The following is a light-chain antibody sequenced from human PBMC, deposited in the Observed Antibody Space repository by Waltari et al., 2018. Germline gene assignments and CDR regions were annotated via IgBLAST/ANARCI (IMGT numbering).Light chain of an antibody. CDR3: SSYTTSSTVI. V-gene: IGLV2-18*02. CDR1: SRDIGSYNF. CDR2: EVT. J-gene: IGLJ2*01. Sequence: QSALIQPPSVSGSPGQSVAIYCTGTSRDIGSYNFVSWYQQFPATAPKLLIYEVTNRPSGVPDRFSGSKSGYTASLAISGLQPEDEADYYCSSYTTSSTVIFGGGTKLTVL.